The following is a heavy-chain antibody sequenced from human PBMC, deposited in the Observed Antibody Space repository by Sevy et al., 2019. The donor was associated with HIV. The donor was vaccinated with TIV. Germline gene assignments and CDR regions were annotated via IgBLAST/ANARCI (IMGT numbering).Heavy chain of an antibody. J-gene: IGHJ4*02. CDR3: ARLEDYIAAADITY. D-gene: IGHD6-13*01. CDR2: IYYSGST. Sequence: SETLSLTCTVSGGSIRTSSYFWGWIRQPPGKGLEWIGSIYYSGSTYYNPSLESRLTISVDTSKNQFSLKLSSVTAADTAVYFCARLEDYIAAADITYWGQGTLVTVSS. CDR1: GGSIRTSSYF. V-gene: IGHV4-39*01.